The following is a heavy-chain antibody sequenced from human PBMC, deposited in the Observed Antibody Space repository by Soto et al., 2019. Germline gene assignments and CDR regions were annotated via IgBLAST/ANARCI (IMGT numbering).Heavy chain of an antibody. V-gene: IGHV3-74*01. CDR3: ARVGTGAYYFDY. D-gene: IGHD7-27*01. J-gene: IGHJ4*02. Sequence: EVQLVESGGGLVQPGGSLRLSCAASGFTFSSYWMHWVRQAPGKGLVWVSSIKTDGRSTGYADSVKGRFTISRDNAQNTLYLQMNSLRAEDTALYYCARVGTGAYYFDYWGLGTLVTVSS. CDR1: GFTFSSYW. CDR2: IKTDGRST.